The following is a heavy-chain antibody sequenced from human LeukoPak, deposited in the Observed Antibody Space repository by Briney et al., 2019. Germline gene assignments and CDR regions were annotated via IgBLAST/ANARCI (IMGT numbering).Heavy chain of an antibody. CDR3: AKDRDYCSGGSCYSTDAFDI. CDR1: GFTFSSYA. V-gene: IGHV3-23*01. Sequence: PGGSLRLSCAASGFTFSSYAMSWVRQAPGKGLEWVSAISGSGGSTYYADSVKGRFTISRDNSKNTLYLQMNSLRAEDTAVYYCAKDRDYCSGGSCYSTDAFDIWGQGTMVTVSS. D-gene: IGHD2-15*01. J-gene: IGHJ3*02. CDR2: ISGSGGST.